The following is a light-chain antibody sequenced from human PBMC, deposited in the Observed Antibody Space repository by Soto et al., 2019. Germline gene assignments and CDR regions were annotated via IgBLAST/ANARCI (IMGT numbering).Light chain of an antibody. Sequence: QSALTQPPSASGSPGQSVTISCTGTSSDVGGYNYVSWYQQHPGKAPKLIIYEVSKRPSGVPDRFSGSQSGNTASLTVSGLQAEDEADYYCNSYAGSSHYVFGTGTKLTVL. CDR2: EVS. CDR1: SSDVGGYNY. V-gene: IGLV2-8*01. CDR3: NSYAGSSHYV. J-gene: IGLJ1*01.